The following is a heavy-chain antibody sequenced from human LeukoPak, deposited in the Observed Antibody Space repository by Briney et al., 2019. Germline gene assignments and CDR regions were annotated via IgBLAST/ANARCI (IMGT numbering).Heavy chain of an antibody. V-gene: IGHV3-33*08. J-gene: IGHJ3*02. CDR2: IWYDGSNK. D-gene: IGHD3-10*02. CDR3: ARSGMFDN. Sequence: PGGSLRLSCVASGFTFSSYGMHWVRQAPGKGLEWVAVIWYDGSNKYYADSVKGRFTITRDNSKNTLYLQMNSLRAEDTAVYYCARSGMFDNWGQGTMVTVSS. CDR1: GFTFSSYG.